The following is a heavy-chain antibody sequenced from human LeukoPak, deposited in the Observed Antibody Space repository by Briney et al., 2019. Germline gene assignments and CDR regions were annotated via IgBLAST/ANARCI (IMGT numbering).Heavy chain of an antibody. Sequence: PSETPSLTCTVSGGSISSYYWSWIRQPPGKGLEWIGYIYYSGTTNYNPSLKSRVTISVDTSKNQFSLKLSSVTAADTAVYYCARGSYGFFRFDYWGQGTLVTVSS. V-gene: IGHV4-59*01. CDR2: IYYSGTT. D-gene: IGHD5-18*01. J-gene: IGHJ4*02. CDR1: GGSISSYY. CDR3: ARGSYGFFRFDY.